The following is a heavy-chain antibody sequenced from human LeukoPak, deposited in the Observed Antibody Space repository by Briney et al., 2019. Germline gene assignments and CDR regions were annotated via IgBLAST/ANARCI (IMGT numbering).Heavy chain of an antibody. V-gene: IGHV3-53*01. CDR2: IYSDNT. D-gene: IGHD3-16*02. CDR3: ARDRYQYYFDY. J-gene: IGHJ4*02. CDR1: GFTVSSNS. Sequence: PGGSLRLSCTVSGFTVSSNSMSWVRQAPGKGLEWVSFIYSDNTHYSDSVKGRFTISRDNSKNTLYLQMNSLRAEDTAVYYCARDRYQYYFDYWGQGTLVTVSS.